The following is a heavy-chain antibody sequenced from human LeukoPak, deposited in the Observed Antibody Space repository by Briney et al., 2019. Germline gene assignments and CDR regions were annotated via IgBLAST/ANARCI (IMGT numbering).Heavy chain of an antibody. Sequence: GGSLRLSCAASGFIFSDHYMDWVRQAPGKGLEWAGRIKSKANGETIDYAAPVKGRFIISRDDSKNTVYLQMISLKTEDTAIYYCATGINFDHWGQGILVTVSS. V-gene: IGHV3-15*07. J-gene: IGHJ4*02. D-gene: IGHD1-14*01. CDR1: GFIFSDHY. CDR2: IKSKANGETI. CDR3: ATGINFDH.